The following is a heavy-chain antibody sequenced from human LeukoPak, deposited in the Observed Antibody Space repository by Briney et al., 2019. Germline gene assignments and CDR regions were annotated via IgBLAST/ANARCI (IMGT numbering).Heavy chain of an antibody. V-gene: IGHV4-4*07. CDR3: ARDIVYLIDEDYG. CDR2: IHTSGSA. Sequence: PSETLSLTCSVSGSSFNTYYWSWIRQPAGKALEWIGRIHTSGSADYSPSLQSRVTISVDMSKKEFSLKLTSVTAADTAVYYCARDIVYLIDEDYGWGQGSLVTVSS. CDR1: GSSFNTYY. J-gene: IGHJ4*02. D-gene: IGHD4-17*01.